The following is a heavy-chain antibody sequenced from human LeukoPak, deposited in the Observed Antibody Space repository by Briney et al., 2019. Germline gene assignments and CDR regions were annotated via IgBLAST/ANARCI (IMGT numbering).Heavy chain of an antibody. D-gene: IGHD2-2*01. CDR3: ARYCTSTSCFLKHVFDS. Sequence: SETLSLTCTVSGGSISNWGWIRQPPGKGLEWIGSIYYSGTTYYNPSLKSRVTISADTSKNQFSLELSFVTAADTAVYYCARYCTSTSCFLKHVFDSWGQGTLVTVSS. CDR2: IYYSGTT. V-gene: IGHV4-39*01. J-gene: IGHJ4*02. CDR1: GGSISN.